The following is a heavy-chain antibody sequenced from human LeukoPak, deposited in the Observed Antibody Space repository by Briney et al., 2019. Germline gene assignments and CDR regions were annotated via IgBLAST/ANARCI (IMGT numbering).Heavy chain of an antibody. CDR3: ARGRTRLGYCSSTSCPSSNWFDP. CDR2: INHSGST. J-gene: IGHJ5*02. D-gene: IGHD2-2*01. Sequence: SETLSLTCAVYGGSFSGYYWSWIRQPPGKGLEWIGEINHSGSTNYNPSLKSRVTISVDTSKNQFSLKLSSVTAADTAVYYCARGRTRLGYCSSTSCPSSNWFDPWGQGTLVTVSS. CDR1: GGSFSGYY. V-gene: IGHV4-34*01.